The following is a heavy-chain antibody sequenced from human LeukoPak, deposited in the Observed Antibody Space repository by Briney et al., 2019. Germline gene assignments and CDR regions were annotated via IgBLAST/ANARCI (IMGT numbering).Heavy chain of an antibody. CDR2: IYYSGST. CDR1: GGSISSYY. Sequence: SETLSLTCTVSGGSISSYYWSWIRQPPGKGLEWIGYIYYSGSTNYNPSLKSRVTISVDTSKNQFSLKLSSVTAADTAVYYCARQHSLYCSGGSCPTNWFEPWGQGTLVTVSS. D-gene: IGHD2-15*01. V-gene: IGHV4-59*08. J-gene: IGHJ5*02. CDR3: ARQHSLYCSGGSCPTNWFEP.